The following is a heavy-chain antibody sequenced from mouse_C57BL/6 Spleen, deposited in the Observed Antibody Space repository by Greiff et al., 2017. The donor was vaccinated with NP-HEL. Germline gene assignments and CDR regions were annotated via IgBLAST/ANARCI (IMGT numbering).Heavy chain of an antibody. D-gene: IGHD1-1*01. V-gene: IGHV1-64*01. CDR3: ARYYGSIYYFDY. Sequence: QVHVKQPGAELVKPGASVKLSCKASGYTFTSYWMHWVKQRPGQGLEWIGMIHPNSGSTNYNEKFKSKATLTVDKSSSTAYMQLSSLTSEDSAVYYCARYYGSIYYFDYWGQGTTLTVSS. CDR1: GYTFTSYW. J-gene: IGHJ2*01. CDR2: IHPNSGST.